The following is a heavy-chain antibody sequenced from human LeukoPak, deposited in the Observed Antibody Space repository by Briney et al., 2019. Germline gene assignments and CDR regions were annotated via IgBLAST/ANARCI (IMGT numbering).Heavy chain of an antibody. D-gene: IGHD6-19*01. Sequence: GGSLRLSCAASGFSFSSFWMSWVRLAPGKGLEWVANIKQDGSNQQYVDSVKGRFTISRDNAKNSLYLQMTSLRVEDTAVYYCARFSRSIPVVFWGQGTLATVSP. V-gene: IGHV3-7*01. CDR3: ARFSRSIPVVF. CDR2: IKQDGSNQ. J-gene: IGHJ4*02. CDR1: GFSFSSFW.